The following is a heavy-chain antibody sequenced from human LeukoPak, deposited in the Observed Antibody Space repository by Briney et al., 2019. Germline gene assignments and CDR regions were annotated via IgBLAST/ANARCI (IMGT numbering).Heavy chain of an antibody. CDR3: ARGQFRLSDYDSSAFDY. V-gene: IGHV3-30*04. CDR1: GFTFSNYA. D-gene: IGHD3-22*01. Sequence: GGSLRLSCAASGFTFSNYAIHWVRQAPGKGLEWVAVISYAGSNKHYADSVKGRFTISRDKSKNTLYLQMNSLRAEDTAVYYCARGQFRLSDYDSSAFDYWGQGTLVTVSS. J-gene: IGHJ4*02. CDR2: ISYAGSNK.